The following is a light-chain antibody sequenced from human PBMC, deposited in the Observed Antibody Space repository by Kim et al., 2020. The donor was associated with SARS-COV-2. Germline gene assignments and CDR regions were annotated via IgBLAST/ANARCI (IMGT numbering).Light chain of an antibody. Sequence: SPGDRASLSCRASHSVSSSYLAWYQQKPGKAPRLLIYGASSRATGIPDRFSGSGSRTDFTLTISRLEPEDDAVYYCQQYGSSPLTFGGGTKVDIK. CDR1: HSVSSSY. CDR2: GAS. CDR3: QQYGSSPLT. J-gene: IGKJ4*01. V-gene: IGKV3-20*01.